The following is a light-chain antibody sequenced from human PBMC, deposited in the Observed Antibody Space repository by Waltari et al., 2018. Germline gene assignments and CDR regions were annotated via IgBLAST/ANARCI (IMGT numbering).Light chain of an antibody. V-gene: IGLV4-69*01. Sequence: QLVLTQSPSASASLVASVKLTCTLNSGHSSNVVAWLQQQPEKGPRYLRKVNSDGSHSKGDEIPDRFSGSSSGAERYLTISSVQSEDEADYYCQTGGHGTWVFGGGTKLTVL. CDR3: QTGGHGTWV. CDR1: SGHSSNV. CDR2: VNSDGSH. J-gene: IGLJ3*02.